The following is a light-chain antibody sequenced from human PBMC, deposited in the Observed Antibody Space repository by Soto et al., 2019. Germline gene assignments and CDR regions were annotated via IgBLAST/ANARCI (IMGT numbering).Light chain of an antibody. J-gene: IGKJ4*01. CDR2: GAS. V-gene: IGKV3-15*01. CDR3: QQYNDWPLLT. CDR1: RSVSSN. Sequence: EIVMTQSPATLSVSPGERATLSCRASRSVSSNLAWYQQKPGQALRLLIYGASTRATGLPARFSGSGSGTEFTLTINSLQSEDFAVYYCQQYNDWPLLTFGGGTKVEIK.